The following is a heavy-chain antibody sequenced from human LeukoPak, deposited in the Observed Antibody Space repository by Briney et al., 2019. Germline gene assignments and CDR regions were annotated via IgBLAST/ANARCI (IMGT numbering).Heavy chain of an antibody. CDR1: GGSISSSSYY. V-gene: IGHV4-39*01. CDR3: ARQRYYDSSGQFDP. Sequence: SETLSLTCTVSGGSISSSSYYWGWIRQPPGKGLEWIGSIYYSGSTYYNPSLKSRVTISVDTSKNQFSLKLSSVTAADTAMYYCARQRYYDSSGQFDPWGQGTLVTVSS. CDR2: IYYSGST. D-gene: IGHD3-22*01. J-gene: IGHJ5*02.